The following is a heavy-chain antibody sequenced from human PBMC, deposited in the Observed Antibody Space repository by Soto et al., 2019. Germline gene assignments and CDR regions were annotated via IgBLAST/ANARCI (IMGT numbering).Heavy chain of an antibody. Sequence: SGPTLVNPTQTLTLACTFSGFSLSTSGMCVSWIRQPPGKALEWLALIDWDDDKYYSTSLKTRLTISKDTSKNQVVLTMTNMDPVDTATYYCARTNYYGSGSYPGPLGPWGQGTLVTGSS. V-gene: IGHV2-70*01. D-gene: IGHD3-10*01. CDR2: IDWDDDK. J-gene: IGHJ5*02. CDR3: ARTNYYGSGSYPGPLGP. CDR1: GFSLSTSGMC.